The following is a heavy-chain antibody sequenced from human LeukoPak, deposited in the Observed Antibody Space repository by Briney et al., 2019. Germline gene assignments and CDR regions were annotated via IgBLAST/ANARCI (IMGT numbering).Heavy chain of an antibody. CDR3: ASSPAYDSAIDY. CDR1: GGSISSSSYY. Sequence: PSETLSLTCTVPGGSISSSSYYWGWIRQPPGKGLEWIGSIYYSWSTYYNPSLKSRGAISVDTSKNQFSLKLSSVTAADTAVYYCASSPAYDSAIDYWGQGTLVTVSS. J-gene: IGHJ4*02. D-gene: IGHD3-9*01. V-gene: IGHV4-39*01. CDR2: IYYSWST.